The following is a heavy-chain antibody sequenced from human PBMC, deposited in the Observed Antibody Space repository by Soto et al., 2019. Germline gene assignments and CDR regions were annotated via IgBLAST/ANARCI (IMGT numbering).Heavy chain of an antibody. CDR1: GFTFSSYS. CDR3: ALYDFWSAPNWFDP. D-gene: IGHD3-3*01. CDR2: ISSSSSYI. Sequence: NPGGSLRLSCAASGFTFSSYSMNWVRQAPGKGLEWVSSISSSSSYIYYADSVKGRFTISRDNAKNSLYLQMNSLRAEDTAVYYCALYDFWSAPNWFDPWGQGTLVTVSS. V-gene: IGHV3-21*01. J-gene: IGHJ5*02.